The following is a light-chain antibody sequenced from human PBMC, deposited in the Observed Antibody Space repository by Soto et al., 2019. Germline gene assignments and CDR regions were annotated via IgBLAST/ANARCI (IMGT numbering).Light chain of an antibody. J-gene: IGKJ1*01. CDR3: QQYNTYST. V-gene: IGKV1-5*01. CDR1: QSISSW. Sequence: DIQMTQSPSTLSASVGDRVTITFRASQSISSWLAWYQQKPGKAPKLLIYDASSLESVVPSRFSGSGSGTEFTLTISSLRPDDFATYYCQQYNTYSTFGQGTKVDIK. CDR2: DAS.